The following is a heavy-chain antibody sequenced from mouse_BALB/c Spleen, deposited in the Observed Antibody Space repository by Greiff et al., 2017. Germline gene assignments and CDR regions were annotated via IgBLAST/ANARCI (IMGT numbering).Heavy chain of an antibody. Sequence: QVQLQQSGPGLVAPSQSLSITCTVSGFSLTSYGVHWVRQPPGKGLEWLGVIWAGGSTNYNSALMSRLSISKDNSKSQVFLKMNSLQTDDTAMYYCAIYDYDRGYAMDYWGQGTSVTVSS. J-gene: IGHJ4*01. CDR2: IWAGGST. CDR1: GFSLTSYG. V-gene: IGHV2-9*02. D-gene: IGHD2-4*01. CDR3: AIYDYDRGYAMDY.